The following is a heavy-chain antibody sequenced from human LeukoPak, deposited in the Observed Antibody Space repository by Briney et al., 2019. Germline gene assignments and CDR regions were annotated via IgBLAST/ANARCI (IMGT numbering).Heavy chain of an antibody. J-gene: IGHJ3*02. CDR1: GFTFSNYG. Sequence: GGSLRLSCAASGFTFSNYGMHWVRQAPGKGLEWVAFIRYDGSNKYYADSVKGRFTISRDNSKNTLYLQMNSLRAEDTAVYYCAKDLTTVTTQQIWGQGTMVTVSS. D-gene: IGHD4-17*01. V-gene: IGHV3-30*02. CDR3: AKDLTTVTTQQI. CDR2: IRYDGSNK.